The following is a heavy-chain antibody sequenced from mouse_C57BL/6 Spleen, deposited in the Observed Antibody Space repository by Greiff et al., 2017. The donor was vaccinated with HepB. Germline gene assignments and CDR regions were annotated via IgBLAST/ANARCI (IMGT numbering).Heavy chain of an antibody. D-gene: IGHD1-1*01. V-gene: IGHV1-82*01. Sequence: VQGVESGPELVKPGASVKISCKASGYAFSSSWMNWVKQRPGKGLEWIGRIYPGDGDTNYNGKFKGKATLTADKSSSTAYMQLSSLTSEDSAVYVCARDYGSRRNFDYWGQGTTLTVSS. CDR2: IYPGDGDT. J-gene: IGHJ2*01. CDR1: GYAFSSSW. CDR3: ARDYGSRRNFDY.